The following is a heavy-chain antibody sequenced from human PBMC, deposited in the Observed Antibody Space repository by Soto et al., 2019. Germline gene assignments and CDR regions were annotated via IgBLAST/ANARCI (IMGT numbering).Heavy chain of an antibody. CDR2: ISGYNGNT. D-gene: IGHD2-21*01. Sequence: ASVKVSCKASGYTFSGYSITWVRQAPGQGLEWMGRISGYNGNTNYARTLRDRLTLTTDTSTSTAYMELRSLTSDDTAVYYCARDVFCGGAPACPDMDVCGQGTTVTVS. V-gene: IGHV1-18*04. J-gene: IGHJ6*02. CDR3: ARDVFCGGAPACPDMDV. CDR1: GYTFSGYS.